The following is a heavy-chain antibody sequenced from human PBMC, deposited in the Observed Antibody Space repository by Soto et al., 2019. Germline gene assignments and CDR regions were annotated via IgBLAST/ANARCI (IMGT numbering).Heavy chain of an antibody. D-gene: IGHD3-22*01. CDR1: GGSISSSSYY. Sequence: SETLSLTCTVSGGSISSSSYYWGWIRQPPGKGLEWIGSIYYSGSTYYNPSLKSRVTISVDTSKNQFSLKLSSVTAADTAVYYCASEGGYYDSKGHGMDVWGRGTTVT. CDR3: ASEGGYYDSKGHGMDV. CDR2: IYYSGST. V-gene: IGHV4-39*01. J-gene: IGHJ6*02.